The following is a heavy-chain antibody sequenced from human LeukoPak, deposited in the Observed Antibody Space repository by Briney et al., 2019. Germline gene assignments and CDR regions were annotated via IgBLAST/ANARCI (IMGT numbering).Heavy chain of an antibody. CDR3: ARDPSSPFTYYDFWSGYYTGGYYYYGMDV. Sequence: ASVKVSCKASGYTFTSYGISWVRRAPGQGLEWMGWISAYNGNTNYAQKLQGRVTMTTDTSTSTAYMELRSLRSDDTAVYYCARDPSSPFTYYDFWSGYYTGGYYYYGMDVWGQGTTVTVSS. V-gene: IGHV1-18*01. D-gene: IGHD3-3*01. CDR2: ISAYNGNT. J-gene: IGHJ6*02. CDR1: GYTFTSYG.